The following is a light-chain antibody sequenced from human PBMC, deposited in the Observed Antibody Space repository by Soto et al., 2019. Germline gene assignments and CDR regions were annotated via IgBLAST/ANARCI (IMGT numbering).Light chain of an antibody. CDR2: EDY. CDR3: QSYDNNNWV. Sequence: FMLTQPHSVSESPGKTVIISCTGSSGSIATNYVQWYQQRPGSAPTTVIYEDYQRPSGVPDRFSGSIDSSSNSASLTISGLKTEDEADYFCQSYDNNNWVFGGGTKLTVL. J-gene: IGLJ3*02. CDR1: SGSIATNY. V-gene: IGLV6-57*02.